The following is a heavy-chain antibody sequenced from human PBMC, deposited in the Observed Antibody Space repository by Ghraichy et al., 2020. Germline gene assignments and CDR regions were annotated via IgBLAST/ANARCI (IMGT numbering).Heavy chain of an antibody. Sequence: GESLNISCAASGFTFSTYEMNWVRQAPGKGLEWVSYISGDGTTIYYADSVQGRFTISRDNAKNSLYLQMNSLKAEDMAVYYCATGYYYSNDPRGQGTLVTVSS. V-gene: IGHV3-48*03. CDR3: ATGYYYSNDP. D-gene: IGHD3-9*01. CDR2: ISGDGTTI. CDR1: GFTFSTYE. J-gene: IGHJ5*02.